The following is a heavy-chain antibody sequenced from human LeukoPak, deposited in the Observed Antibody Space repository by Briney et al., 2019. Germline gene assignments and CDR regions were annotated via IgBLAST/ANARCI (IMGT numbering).Heavy chain of an antibody. CDR2: IY. J-gene: IGHJ4*02. CDR3: ARAREPLEFTYYFDF. D-gene: IGHD1-1*01. CDR1: GYSISSGYF. Sequence: PSETLSLTCIVSGYSISSGYFWGWIRQPPGKGLEWIGRIYPSLKSPVTISVDTSKNQFSLRLSSVTAADTAVYYCARAREPLEFTYYFDFWGQGTLVTVSS. V-gene: IGHV4-38-2*02.